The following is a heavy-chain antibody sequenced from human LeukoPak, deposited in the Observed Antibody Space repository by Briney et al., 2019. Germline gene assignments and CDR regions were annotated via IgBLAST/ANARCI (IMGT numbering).Heavy chain of an antibody. Sequence: SQTLSLTCTVSGGSISSGGYYWSWIRQHPGKGLEWIGYIYYSGSTYYNPSLKSRVTISVDTSKNQLSLKLSPVTAADTAVYYCARDSIYDSSGSHWGQGTLVTVSS. V-gene: IGHV4-31*03. J-gene: IGHJ4*02. CDR3: ARDSIYDSSGSH. CDR2: IYYSGST. D-gene: IGHD3-22*01. CDR1: GGSISSGGYY.